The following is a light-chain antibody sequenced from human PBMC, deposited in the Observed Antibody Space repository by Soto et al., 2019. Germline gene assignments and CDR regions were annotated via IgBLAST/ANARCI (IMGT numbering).Light chain of an antibody. CDR2: GAS. V-gene: IGKV3-20*01. CDR3: QHYGSSLYT. CDR1: QSVSSSY. Sequence: EIVLTQSPGPLFLSPGERATLSCRASQSVSSSYLAWYQQKPGQAPRLLIYGASSRATGIPDRFSGSGSGTDFTLTISRLEPEDFAVYYCQHYGSSLYTFGQGTK. J-gene: IGKJ2*01.